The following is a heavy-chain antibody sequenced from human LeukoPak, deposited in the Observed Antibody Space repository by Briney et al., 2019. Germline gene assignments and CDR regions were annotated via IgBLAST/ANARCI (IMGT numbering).Heavy chain of an antibody. Sequence: PGRSLRLSCAASGFTFDDYAMHWVRQAPGKGLEWVSGISWNSGSIGYADSVKGRFTISRDNAKNSLYLQMNSLRAEDMALYYCAKVAAAGYYYYYMDVWGKGTTVTVSS. CDR3: AKVAAAGYYYYYMDV. V-gene: IGHV3-9*03. CDR1: GFTFDDYA. CDR2: ISWNSGSI. J-gene: IGHJ6*03. D-gene: IGHD6-13*01.